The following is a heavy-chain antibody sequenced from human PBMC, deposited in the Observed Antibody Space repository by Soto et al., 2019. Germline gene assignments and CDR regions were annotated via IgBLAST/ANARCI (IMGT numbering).Heavy chain of an antibody. D-gene: IGHD6-19*01. J-gene: IGHJ4*02. V-gene: IGHV3-23*01. CDR3: AKDQVAGNGLFPPFDY. CDR2: VGGDGRDT. CDR1: GFTFGNYA. Sequence: PGGYLRLSCVASGFTFGNYAMTWVRQAPGKGLEWVADVGGDGRDTHYADSVKGRFTISRDNSRSTLYLQMNSLRVEDTAIYFCAKDQVAGNGLFPPFDYWGQGTLVTLSS.